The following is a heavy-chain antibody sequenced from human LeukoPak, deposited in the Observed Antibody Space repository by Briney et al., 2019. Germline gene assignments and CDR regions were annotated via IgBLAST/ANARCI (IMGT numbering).Heavy chain of an antibody. D-gene: IGHD4-17*01. J-gene: IGHJ4*02. V-gene: IGHV1-2*02. CDR3: AREGDGDYFDY. Sequence: ASVKVSCKASGYTFTGYYMHWVQQAPGQGLTWMGWINPNSGGTNYAQQFQGRTTMTRDTSINTAYMELSRLRSDDTAVYYCAREGDGDYFDYWGQGTLVTVSS. CDR1: GYTFTGYY. CDR2: INPNSGGT.